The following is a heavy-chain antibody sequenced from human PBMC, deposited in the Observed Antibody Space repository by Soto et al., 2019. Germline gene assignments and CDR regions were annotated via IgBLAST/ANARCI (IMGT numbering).Heavy chain of an antibody. CDR1: GFTFSDHY. J-gene: IGHJ4*02. D-gene: IGHD1-26*01. CDR2: SRNKANSYST. Sequence: EVQLVESGGGLVQPRGSLRLSCAASGFTFSDHYMDWVRQAPGKGLEWVGRSRNKANSYSTEYAASVKGRFTISRDESKNSLYLQMNSLKTEDPAVYYCARFRGSYTRGLDYWGQGTLVTVSS. CDR3: ARFRGSYTRGLDY. V-gene: IGHV3-72*01.